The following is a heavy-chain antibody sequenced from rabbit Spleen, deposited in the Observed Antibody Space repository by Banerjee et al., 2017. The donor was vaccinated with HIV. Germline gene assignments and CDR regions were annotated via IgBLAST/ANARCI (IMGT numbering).Heavy chain of an antibody. V-gene: IGHV1S45*01. D-gene: IGHD1-1*01. CDR1: GVSFSVSSY. CDR3: ARDTSSSFSSYGMDL. J-gene: IGHJ6*01. Sequence: QEQLVESGGDLVKPGASLTLTCIASGVSFSVSSYMCWVRQAPGKGLEWIACIEAGSSGFTYFATWAKGRFTCSKTSSTTVTLQMTRLTAADTATYFCARDTSSSFSSYGMDLWGQGTLVTVS. CDR2: IEAGSSGFT.